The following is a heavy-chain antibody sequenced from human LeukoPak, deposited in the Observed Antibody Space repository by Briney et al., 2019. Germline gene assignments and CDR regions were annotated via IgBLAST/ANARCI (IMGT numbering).Heavy chain of an antibody. CDR2: ISSSSSYI. CDR1: GFTFSSYS. CDR3: ARDVLWFGENRRFDY. V-gene: IGHV3-21*01. D-gene: IGHD3-10*01. Sequence: GGSLRLSCAASGFTFSSYSMNRVRQAPGKGLEWVSSISSSSSYIYYADSVKGRFTISRDNAKNSLYLQMNSLRAEDTAVYYCARDVLWFGENRRFDYWGQGTLVTVSS. J-gene: IGHJ4*02.